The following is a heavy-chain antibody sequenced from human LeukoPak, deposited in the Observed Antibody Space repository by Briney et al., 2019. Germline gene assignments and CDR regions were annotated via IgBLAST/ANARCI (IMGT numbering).Heavy chain of an antibody. J-gene: IGHJ4*02. CDR1: GFIFGDYA. CDR3: AKSLRSDTTMVIDY. Sequence: PGGSLRLSCAASGFIFGDYAMRWVRQAAGKGLEWVSTISWNSGNIDYADSVKGRFTISRDNAKNSLYLQMNSLRAEDMALYYCAKSLRSDTTMVIDYWGQGTLVTVSS. V-gene: IGHV3-9*03. CDR2: ISWNSGNI. D-gene: IGHD5-18*01.